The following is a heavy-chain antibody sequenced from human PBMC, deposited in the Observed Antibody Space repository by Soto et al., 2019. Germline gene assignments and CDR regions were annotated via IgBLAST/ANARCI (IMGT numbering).Heavy chain of an antibody. Sequence: SETLSLTCDVSGDTISTGGYTWAWIRQPPGKALEWIGYIYHSGSTYYNPSLKSRVTISVDRSKNQFSLKLSSVTAADTAVYYCARGVSSSTYHVVNWLDPWGQGTLVTVSS. J-gene: IGHJ5*01. CDR3: ARGVSSSTYHVVNWLDP. V-gene: IGHV4-30-2*01. CDR2: IYHSGST. D-gene: IGHD6-13*01. CDR1: GDTISTGGYT.